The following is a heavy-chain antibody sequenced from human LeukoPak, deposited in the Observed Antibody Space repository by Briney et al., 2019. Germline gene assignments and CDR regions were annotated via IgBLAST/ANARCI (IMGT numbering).Heavy chain of an antibody. CDR2: IYYSGST. CDR3: AKISSTNAFDI. Sequence: PSETLSLTCTVSGGSFSSSSYYWGWIRQPPGTGLEWIGIIYYSGSTYYNPSLKSRVTLSVDTSKNQFSLKLSSVTAADTAVYYCAKISSTNAFDIWGQGTMVTVSS. J-gene: IGHJ3*02. D-gene: IGHD2-2*01. V-gene: IGHV4-39*07. CDR1: GGSFSSSSYY.